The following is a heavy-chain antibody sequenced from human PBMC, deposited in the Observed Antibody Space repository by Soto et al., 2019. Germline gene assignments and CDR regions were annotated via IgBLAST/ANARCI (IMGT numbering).Heavy chain of an antibody. V-gene: IGHV5-10-1*01. CDR3: AVNIVVVPAAISYYYGMDV. D-gene: IGHD2-2*01. Sequence: AGESLKISCKGSGYSFTSYWISWVRQMPGKGLEWMGRIDPSDSYTNYSPSFQGHVTISADKSISTAYLQWSSLKASDTAMYYCAVNIVVVPAAISYYYGMDVWGQGTTVTVSS. CDR1: GYSFTSYW. CDR2: IDPSDSYT. J-gene: IGHJ6*02.